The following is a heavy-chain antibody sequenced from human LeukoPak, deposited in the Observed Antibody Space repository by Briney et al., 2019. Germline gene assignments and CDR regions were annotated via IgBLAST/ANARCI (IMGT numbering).Heavy chain of an antibody. Sequence: ASVKVSCKASGYTFTYFYIHWVRQAPGQGLEWMGWINPNSGGTNYAQKFQGRVTMTRDTSISTAYMDLSRLRSDDTAVYYCARSKYGDSRGTFDNWGQGTLVTVSS. CDR1: GYTFTYFY. CDR3: ARSKYGDSRGTFDN. J-gene: IGHJ5*02. CDR2: INPNSGGT. D-gene: IGHD4-17*01. V-gene: IGHV1-2*02.